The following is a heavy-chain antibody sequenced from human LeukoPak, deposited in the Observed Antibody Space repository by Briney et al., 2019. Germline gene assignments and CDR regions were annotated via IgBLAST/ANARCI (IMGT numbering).Heavy chain of an antibody. Sequence: GGSLRLSCAASGFTFSSYGMSWVRQAPGKGLEWVSAISGSGGSTYYADSVKGRFTISRDNSKNTLYLQMNNLRVEDTAVFYCVNGESFYGDYGFDYWGQGTLVTVSS. V-gene: IGHV3-23*01. D-gene: IGHD4-17*01. CDR2: ISGSGGST. CDR3: VNGESFYGDYGFDY. J-gene: IGHJ4*02. CDR1: GFTFSSYG.